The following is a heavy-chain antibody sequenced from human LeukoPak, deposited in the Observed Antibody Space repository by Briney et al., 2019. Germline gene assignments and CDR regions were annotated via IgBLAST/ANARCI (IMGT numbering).Heavy chain of an antibody. J-gene: IGHJ4*02. Sequence: SKTLSLTCTVSGGSISSGSYYWSWIRQPAGKGLEWIGRIYTSGSTNYNPSLKSRVTISVDTSKNQFSLKLSSVTAADTAVYYCARDSRVATTQGFDYWGQGTLVTVSS. D-gene: IGHD5-24*01. CDR2: IYTSGST. V-gene: IGHV4-61*02. CDR3: ARDSRVATTQGFDY. CDR1: GGSISSGSYY.